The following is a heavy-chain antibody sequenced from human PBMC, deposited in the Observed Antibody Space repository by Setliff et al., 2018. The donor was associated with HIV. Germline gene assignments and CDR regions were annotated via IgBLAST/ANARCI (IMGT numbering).Heavy chain of an antibody. D-gene: IGHD6-13*01. V-gene: IGHV1-8*01. CDR1: GSTFSTYD. CDR2: MNPNSGNT. J-gene: IGHJ6*04. CDR3: ASSWSRVPYYGMDV. Sequence: ASVKVSCKASGSTFSTYDINWVRQAPGQGPEWMGWMNPNSGNTGYAPKLQGRVTMTRNTSISTAYMELSSLRSDDTAVYYCASSWSRVPYYGMDVWGKGTTVTVSS.